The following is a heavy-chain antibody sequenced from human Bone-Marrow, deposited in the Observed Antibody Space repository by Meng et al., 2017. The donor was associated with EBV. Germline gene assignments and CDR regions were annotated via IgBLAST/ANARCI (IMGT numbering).Heavy chain of an antibody. Sequence: QGELQEPGPGLVKPSETLSLTFTVSGGSVSSGSYYWSWIRQPPGKGLEWIGYIYYSGSTNYNPSLKSRVTISVDTSKNQFSLKLSSVTAADTAVYYCARDNVDTAMVPHWGQGTLVTVSS. CDR3: ARDNVDTAMVPH. D-gene: IGHD5-18*01. CDR2: IYYSGST. CDR1: GGSVSSGSYY. V-gene: IGHV4-61*01. J-gene: IGHJ4*02.